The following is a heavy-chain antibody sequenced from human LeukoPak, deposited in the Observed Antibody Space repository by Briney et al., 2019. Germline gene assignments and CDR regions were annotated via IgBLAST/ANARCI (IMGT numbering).Heavy chain of an antibody. CDR3: ARDLTWEVPFDY. J-gene: IGHJ4*02. CDR1: GLTFSSYS. V-gene: IGHV3-21*01. D-gene: IGHD1-26*01. Sequence: GGSLRLSCAASGLTFSSYSMNWVRQAPGKGLEWVSSISSSSSYIYYADSVKGRFTISRDNAKNSLYLQMNSLRAEDTAVYYCARDLTWEVPFDYWGQGTLVTVSS. CDR2: ISSSSSYI.